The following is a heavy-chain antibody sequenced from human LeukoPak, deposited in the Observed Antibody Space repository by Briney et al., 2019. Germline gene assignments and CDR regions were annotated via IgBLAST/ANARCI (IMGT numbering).Heavy chain of an antibody. V-gene: IGHV4-4*08. CDR1: GGSSSGYY. D-gene: IGHD4-17*01. J-gene: IGHJ4*02. CDR3: AGTDYGDYYFDY. Sequence: PSETLSLTCAVYGGSSSGYYWNWIRQPPGKGLEWIGRIYTSGSTNYSPSLKSRVTISVDTSKNQFSLKLSSVTAADTAVYYCAGTDYGDYYFDYWGQGTLVTVSS. CDR2: IYTSGST.